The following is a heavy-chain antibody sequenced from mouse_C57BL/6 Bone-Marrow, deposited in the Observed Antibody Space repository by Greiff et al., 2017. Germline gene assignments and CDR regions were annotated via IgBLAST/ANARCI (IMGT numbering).Heavy chain of an antibody. D-gene: IGHD1-1*01. Sequence: VKLMESGPELVKPGASVKISCKASGYAFSSSWMNWVKQRPGKGLEWIGRIYPGDGDTNYNGKFKGKATLTADKSSSTAYMQLSSLTSEDSAVYFCALYGSSRFAYWGQGTLVTVSA. V-gene: IGHV1-82*01. J-gene: IGHJ3*01. CDR3: ALYGSSRFAY. CDR1: GYAFSSSW. CDR2: IYPGDGDT.